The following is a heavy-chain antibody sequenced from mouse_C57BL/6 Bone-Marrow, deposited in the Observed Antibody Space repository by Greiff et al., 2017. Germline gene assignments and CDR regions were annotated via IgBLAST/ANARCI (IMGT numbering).Heavy chain of an antibody. J-gene: IGHJ2*01. CDR2: IHPNSGST. CDR3: ARDDGLYYVDY. D-gene: IGHD2-3*01. V-gene: IGHV1-64*01. CDR1: GYTFTSYW. Sequence: QVQLQQPGAELVKPGASVKLSCKASGYTFTSYWMHWVKQRPGQGLEWIGMIHPNSGSTNYNEKFKSKATLTVDKSSSTAYMQLSSLTSEDSAVYYCARDDGLYYVDYWGQGTTLTVSS.